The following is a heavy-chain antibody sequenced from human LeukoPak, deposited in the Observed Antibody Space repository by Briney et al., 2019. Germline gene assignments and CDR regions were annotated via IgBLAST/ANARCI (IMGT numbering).Heavy chain of an antibody. D-gene: IGHD2-2*01. CDR1: GFTFSSYS. CDR3: ARSQLLSYGMDV. Sequence: PGGSLRLSCAASGFTFSSYSMNWVRQAPGKGLEWFSSISSSSSYIYYADSVKGRFTISRDNAKNSLYLQMNSLRAEDTAVYYCARSQLLSYGMDVWGQGTTVTVSS. CDR2: ISSSSSYI. V-gene: IGHV3-21*01. J-gene: IGHJ6*02.